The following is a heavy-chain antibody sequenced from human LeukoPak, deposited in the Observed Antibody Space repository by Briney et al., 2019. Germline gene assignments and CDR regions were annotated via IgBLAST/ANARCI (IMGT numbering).Heavy chain of an antibody. D-gene: IGHD2-15*01. CDR2: INHSGST. J-gene: IGHJ4*02. V-gene: IGHV4-34*01. CDR1: GGSFSGYH. CDR3: ARASSENIVVVVAATPGSLWYFDY. Sequence: SETLSLTCAVYGGSFSGYHWSWIRQPPGKGLEWIGEINHSGSTNYNPSLKSRVTISVDTSKNQFSLKLSSVTAADTAVYYCARASSENIVVVVAATPGSLWYFDYWGQGTLVTVSS.